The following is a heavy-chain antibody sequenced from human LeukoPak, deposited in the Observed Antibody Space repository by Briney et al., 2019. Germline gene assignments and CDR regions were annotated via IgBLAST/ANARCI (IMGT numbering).Heavy chain of an antibody. D-gene: IGHD3-3*01. Sequence: GEPLKISCKVSGYSFTNYWIGWVRQMPGKGLEWVAIIYPGDSDSRYSPSFQGQVTISVDKSISTVYLQWSSLKASDTAMYYCARTAGGYDFWSGSDYWGQGTLVTVS. CDR3: ARTAGGYDFWSGSDY. J-gene: IGHJ4*02. CDR1: GYSFTNYW. V-gene: IGHV5-51*01. CDR2: IYPGDSDS.